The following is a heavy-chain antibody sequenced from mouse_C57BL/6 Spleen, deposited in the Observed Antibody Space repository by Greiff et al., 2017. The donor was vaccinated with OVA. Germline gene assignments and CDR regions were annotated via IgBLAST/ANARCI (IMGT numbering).Heavy chain of an antibody. J-gene: IGHJ1*03. CDR2: IYPGSGNT. CDR1: GYSFTSYY. CDR3: ARDYGSSNWYFDV. D-gene: IGHD1-1*01. V-gene: IGHV1-66*01. Sequence: VKLMESGPELVKPGASVKISCKASGYSFTSYYIHWVKQRPGQGLEWIGWIYPGSGNTKYNEKFKGKATLTADTSSSTAYMQLSSLTSEDSAVYYCARDYGSSNWYFDVWGTGTTVTVSS.